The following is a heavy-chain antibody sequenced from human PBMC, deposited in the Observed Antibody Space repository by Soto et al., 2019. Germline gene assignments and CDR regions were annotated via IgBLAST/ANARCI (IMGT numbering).Heavy chain of an antibody. Sequence: QVQLVQSGAEVKNPGSSVKDSCKASGGTFSSYAISWVRQAPGQWLEWMGGIIPIFGTANYAQKFQGRVTITADKSTITAYVALSSHSCDDTDMDYCAGAGEKVLRWYDPGGQGPLVNGSS. CDR3: AGAGEKVLRWYDP. J-gene: IGHJ5*02. CDR2: IIPIFGTA. CDR1: GGTFSSYA. V-gene: IGHV1-69*06. D-gene: IGHD4-17*01.